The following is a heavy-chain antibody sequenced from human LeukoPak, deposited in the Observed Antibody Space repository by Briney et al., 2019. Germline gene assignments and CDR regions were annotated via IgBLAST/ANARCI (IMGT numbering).Heavy chain of an antibody. V-gene: IGHV4-38-2*02. CDR3: ARGTTGGTYF. D-gene: IGHD1-26*01. Sequence: SETLSLTCTVSGYSISSGYYWGWIRQPPGKGLEWIGSIYHTGTTYYNPSLKSRVTISVDTSKNQFSLRLSSVTAADTALYYCARGTTGGTYFWGQGTLVTVSS. J-gene: IGHJ4*02. CDR2: IYHTGTT. CDR1: GYSISSGYY.